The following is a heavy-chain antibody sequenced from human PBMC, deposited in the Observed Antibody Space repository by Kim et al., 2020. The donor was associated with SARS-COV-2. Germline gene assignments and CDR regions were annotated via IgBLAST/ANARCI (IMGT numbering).Heavy chain of an antibody. Sequence: SVKVSCKVFGETFSSYNINWVRQAPGQGLEWMGRIIPMVGNADYAQKFQGRVTITADRSTSTAYMDVSSLRSEDTAVYYCARPAGGFGDSLDKWGQGTLVTVSS. CDR2: IIPMVGNA. D-gene: IGHD3-10*01. J-gene: IGHJ4*02. CDR3: ARPAGGFGDSLDK. CDR1: GETFSSYN. V-gene: IGHV1-69*02.